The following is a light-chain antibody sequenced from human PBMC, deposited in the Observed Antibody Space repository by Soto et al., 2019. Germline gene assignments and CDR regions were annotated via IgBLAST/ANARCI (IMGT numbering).Light chain of an antibody. J-gene: IGKJ2*01. V-gene: IGKV3-15*01. CDR3: QHYNNWPFT. CDR2: GAS. CDR1: QSVSIN. Sequence: TVLTQSPATLSVSPGERASLSCRASQSVSINLAWYQQKPGQAPRLLISGASARATGIPARFSGSGSGTEFTLTISSLQSEDFAVYYCQHYNNWPFTFGQGTKVDIK.